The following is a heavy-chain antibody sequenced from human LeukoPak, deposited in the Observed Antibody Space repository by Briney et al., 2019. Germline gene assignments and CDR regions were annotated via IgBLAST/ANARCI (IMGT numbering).Heavy chain of an antibody. D-gene: IGHD1-7*01. J-gene: IGHJ6*03. CDR1: GFTFDDYA. CDR3: VKGGSLQSWNYVGYYYYYMDV. CDR2: ISWNSGKI. V-gene: IGHV3-9*01. Sequence: PGGSLRLSCAVSGFTFDDYAMHWVRQAPGKGLEWVSGISWNSGKIGYADSVKGRFTISRDNSKNTLYLQMNSLRAEDTAVYYYVKGGSLQSWNYVGYYYYYMDVWGKGTTVTVSS.